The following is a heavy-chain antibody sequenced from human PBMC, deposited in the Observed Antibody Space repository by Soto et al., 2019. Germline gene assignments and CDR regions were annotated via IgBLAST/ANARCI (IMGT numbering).Heavy chain of an antibody. J-gene: IGHJ6*02. CDR3: ARDQLELRATYYYYYYGMHV. Sequence: SETLSLTCTVSGGSISSYYWSWIRQPAGKGLEWIGRIYTSGSTNYNPSLKSRVTMSVDTSKNQFSLKLSSVTAADTAVYYCARDQLELRATYYYYYYGMHVWGQGTTVNVS. CDR2: IYTSGST. D-gene: IGHD1-7*01. V-gene: IGHV4-4*07. CDR1: GGSISSYY.